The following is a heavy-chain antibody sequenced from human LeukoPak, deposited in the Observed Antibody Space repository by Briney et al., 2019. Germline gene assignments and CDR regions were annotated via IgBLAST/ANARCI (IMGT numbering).Heavy chain of an antibody. J-gene: IGHJ3*02. D-gene: IGHD3-16*01. V-gene: IGHV4-59*01. CDR3: ARGGGGYAFDI. CDR1: GGSISSYY. Sequence: SETLSLTCTASGGSISSYYWSWIRQPPGKGLEWIGYIYYSGSTNYNPSLKSRVTISVDTSKNQFSLKLSFVTAADTAVYYCARGGGGYAFDIWGQGTMVTVSS. CDR2: IYYSGST.